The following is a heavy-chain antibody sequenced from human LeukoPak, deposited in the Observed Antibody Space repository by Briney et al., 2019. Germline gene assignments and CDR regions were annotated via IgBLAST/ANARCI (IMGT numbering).Heavy chain of an antibody. J-gene: IGHJ4*02. CDR1: GYTFTGYY. CDR2: INPNSGGT. V-gene: IGHV1-2*02. CDR3: ARGGAAAGMRTKNY. Sequence: ASVKVSCKASGYTFTGYYMHWVRQTPGQGLEWMGWINPNSGGTNHAQKFQGRVTMTRDTSISTAYMELSRLRSDDTAVYYCARGGAAAGMRTKNYWGQGTLVTVSS. D-gene: IGHD6-13*01.